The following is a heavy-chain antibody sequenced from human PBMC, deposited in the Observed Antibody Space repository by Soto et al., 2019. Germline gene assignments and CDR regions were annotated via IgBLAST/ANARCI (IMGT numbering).Heavy chain of an antibody. CDR2: ISYDGSDK. D-gene: IGHD5-18*01. CDR1: GSTFSSYG. CDR3: AKNRGYNYGLDAFDI. J-gene: IGHJ3*02. V-gene: IGHV3-30*18. Sequence: QVQLVESGGGVVQPGRSLRLSCAASGSTFSSYGMNWVRQAPGMGLEWVAVISYDGSDKYYADSVKGRFTISRDNSKNTLYLQMNSLRAEDTAVYYCAKNRGYNYGLDAFDIWGQGTMVTVSS.